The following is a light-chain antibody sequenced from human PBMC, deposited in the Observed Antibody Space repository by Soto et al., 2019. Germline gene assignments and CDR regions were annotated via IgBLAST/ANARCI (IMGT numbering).Light chain of an antibody. CDR1: QGIRDA. V-gene: IGKV1-17*01. Sequence: DIQMTQSPSSLSASVGDRVTITCRASQGIRDALGWYQQKPGKAPKRLIYAASSLQSGVPSRFSGSGSGTEFTLTISSLQPEDFATYYCLPHNIYPQTFGQGTKVEIK. CDR3: LPHNIYPQT. CDR2: AAS. J-gene: IGKJ1*01.